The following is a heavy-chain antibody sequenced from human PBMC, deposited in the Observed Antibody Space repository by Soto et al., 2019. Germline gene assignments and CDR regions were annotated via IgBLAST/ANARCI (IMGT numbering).Heavy chain of an antibody. Sequence: QVQLQESGPGLVKPSETLSLTCTVSGGSISSDYWTWIRQPPGKGLEWIGYIYYSGSTNYYPSLKSRVTISVDTSKNQFSLILNSVTVADTAVYYCARLIHDWAGYWFDPWGQGTLVTVSS. CDR2: IYYSGST. CDR3: ARLIHDWAGYWFDP. J-gene: IGHJ5*02. CDR1: GGSISSDY. V-gene: IGHV4-59*08. D-gene: IGHD2-21*01.